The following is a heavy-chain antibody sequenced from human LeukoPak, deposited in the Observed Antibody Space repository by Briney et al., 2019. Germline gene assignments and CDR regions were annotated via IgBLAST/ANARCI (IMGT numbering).Heavy chain of an antibody. Sequence: PSGTLSLTCGVSGGSITTTNWWTWVRQPPGKRLEWIGEIHLDGRTNYNPSLESRLTISVDLSEKHISLRLTSVTAADTAVYYCAREGGFYHPLDYSGQGTLVTVSS. CDR3: AREGGFYHPLDY. J-gene: IGHJ4*02. D-gene: IGHD1-14*01. CDR1: GGSITTTNW. CDR2: IHLDGRT. V-gene: IGHV4-4*02.